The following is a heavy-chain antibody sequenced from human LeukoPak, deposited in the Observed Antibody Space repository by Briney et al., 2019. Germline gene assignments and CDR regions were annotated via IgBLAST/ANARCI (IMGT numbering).Heavy chain of an antibody. V-gene: IGHV3-74*01. J-gene: IGHJ4*02. CDR1: GFTFSKYW. CDR3: ATKQWLAPPPDS. CDR2: INTDGTVT. D-gene: IGHD6-19*01. Sequence: GGSLRLSCAASGFTFSKYWMLWVRHAPGKGLESVSRINTDGTVTTYADSVKGRFTVPGDNADNTMFLQMNSVRDEDTAVYYCATKQWLAPPPDSWGQGTPVTVSS.